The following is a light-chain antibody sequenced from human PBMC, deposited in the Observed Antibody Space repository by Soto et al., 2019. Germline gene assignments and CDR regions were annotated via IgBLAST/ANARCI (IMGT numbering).Light chain of an antibody. CDR1: SSDVGGYNY. J-gene: IGLJ3*02. CDR3: SSVTRSFNWV. V-gene: IGLV2-14*01. CDR2: EVS. Sequence: QSVLTQPASVSGSHEQSITISCTGTSSDVGGYNYVSWYQQHPGKAPKLMIYEVSHRPSGVSNRFSGSKSGNTASLTISGLQSEDEADYYCSSVTRSFNWVFGGGTKLTVL.